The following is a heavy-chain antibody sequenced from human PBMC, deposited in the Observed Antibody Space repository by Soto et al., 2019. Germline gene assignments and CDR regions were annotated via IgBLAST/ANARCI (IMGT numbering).Heavy chain of an antibody. CDR3: GRQLNCISTSCVGWFGP. CDR2: IYPGDSGT. Sequence: PGESLKISCEGSGYSFTTYWIAWVRQMPGKGLEWMGIIYPGDSGTRYSPSFQGQVTISADKSISTAYLQWSSLKASDSAMYYCGRQLNCISTSCVGWFGPWGQGTLVTVSS. CDR1: GYSFTTYW. J-gene: IGHJ5*02. V-gene: IGHV5-51*01. D-gene: IGHD2-2*01.